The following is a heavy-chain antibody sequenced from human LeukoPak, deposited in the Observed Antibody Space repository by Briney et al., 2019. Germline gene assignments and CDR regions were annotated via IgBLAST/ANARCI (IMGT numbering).Heavy chain of an antibody. CDR3: ARYRSRGSVWGVYYFDY. V-gene: IGHV4-39*07. J-gene: IGHJ4*02. CDR1: GGSISSISYY. CDR2: IYYSGST. Sequence: SETLSLTCTVSGGSISSISYYWGWIRQPPGKGLEWIGSIYYSGSTYDNPSLKSRVTMSVDTSKNQFSLKLSSVTAADTAVYYCARYRSRGSVWGVYYFDYWGQGTLVTVSS. D-gene: IGHD3-16*01.